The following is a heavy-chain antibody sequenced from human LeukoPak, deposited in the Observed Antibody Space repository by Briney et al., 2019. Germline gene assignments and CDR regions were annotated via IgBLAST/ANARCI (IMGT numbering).Heavy chain of an antibody. V-gene: IGHV1-46*01. CDR3: ARSIAVADDY. CDR2: INPSGGST. CDR1: GYTFTSYY. Sequence: ASVKVSCKASGYTFTSYYMHWVRQAPGQGLEWMGIINPSGGSTSYAQKFQGRVTMTRDTSTSTVYMELSSLRSEDTAVFYRARSIAVADDYWGQGTLVTVSS. J-gene: IGHJ4*02. D-gene: IGHD6-19*01.